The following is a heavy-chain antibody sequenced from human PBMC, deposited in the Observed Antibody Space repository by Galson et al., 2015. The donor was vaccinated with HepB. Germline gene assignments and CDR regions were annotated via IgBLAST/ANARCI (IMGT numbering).Heavy chain of an antibody. CDR2: IYPGDSDT. CDR3: ARRMKNSSSWYFDY. J-gene: IGHJ4*02. V-gene: IGHV5-51*07. D-gene: IGHD6-13*01. Sequence: IGWVHQMPGKGLEWMGIIYPGDSDTRYSPSFQGQVTISADKSISTAYLQWSSLKASDTAMYYCARRMKNSSSWYFDYWGQGTLVTVSS.